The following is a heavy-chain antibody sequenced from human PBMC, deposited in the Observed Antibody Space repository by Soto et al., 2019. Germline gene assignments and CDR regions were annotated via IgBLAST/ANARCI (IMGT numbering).Heavy chain of an antibody. Sequence: SETLSLTCAVYGGSFSGYYWSWIRQPPGKGLEWIGEVNHSGSTNYNPSLKSRVTISRDNAKNSVYLQMNSLRADDTALYYCGRDEVRNGVGVWGQGTTVTVSS. CDR1: GGSFSGYY. CDR2: VNHSGST. V-gene: IGHV4-34*01. J-gene: IGHJ6*02. CDR3: GRDEVRNGVGV.